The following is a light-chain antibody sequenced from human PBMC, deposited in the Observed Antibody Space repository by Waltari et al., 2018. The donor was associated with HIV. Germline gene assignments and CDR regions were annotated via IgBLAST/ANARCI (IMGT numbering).Light chain of an antibody. CDR3: SSYTSTSTVYV. CDR1: SSDVGGYNS. V-gene: IGLV2-14*03. J-gene: IGLJ1*01. CDR2: AVS. Sequence: GTSSDVGGYNSVSWYQLHPGKAPKLMIYAVSNRPSGVSNRFSGSKSDNTASLTISGLQAEDEADYYCSSYTSTSTVYVFGTGTEVTVL.